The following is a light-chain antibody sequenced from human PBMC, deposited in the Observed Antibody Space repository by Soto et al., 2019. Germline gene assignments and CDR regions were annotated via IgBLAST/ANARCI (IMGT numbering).Light chain of an antibody. CDR3: QHYNSYSEA. J-gene: IGKJ1*01. V-gene: IGKV1-5*03. CDR1: QTISSW. Sequence: DIQMTHSPSTLSGSVGDRVTITCRASQTISSWLAWYQQKPGKAPKLLIYKSSTLKSGVPSRFSGSGSGTECTLTISSLQPDDFATYYCQHYNSYSEAFGQGTKVDIK. CDR2: KSS.